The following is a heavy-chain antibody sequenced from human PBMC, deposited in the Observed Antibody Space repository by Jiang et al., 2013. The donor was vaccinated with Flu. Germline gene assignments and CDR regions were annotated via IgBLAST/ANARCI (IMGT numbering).Heavy chain of an antibody. CDR1: GGSISSSSYY. CDR2: IYYSGST. Sequence: LLKPSETLSLTCTVSGGSISSSSYYWGWIRQPPGKGLERIGSIYYSGSTYYNPSLKSRVTISVDTSKNQFSLKLSSVTAADTAVYYCARPDDSSGYYFDYWGQGTLVTVSS. J-gene: IGHJ4*02. D-gene: IGHD3-22*01. CDR3: ARPDDSSGYYFDY. V-gene: IGHV4-39*01.